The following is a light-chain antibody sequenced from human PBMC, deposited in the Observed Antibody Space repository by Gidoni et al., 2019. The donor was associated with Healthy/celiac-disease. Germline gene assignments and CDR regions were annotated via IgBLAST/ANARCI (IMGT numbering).Light chain of an antibody. CDR3: QQRSNWPLCS. Sequence: SPGERATLSCRASQSVSSYLAWYQQKPGQAPRLLIYDASNSATGIPARFSGSGSGTDFTLTIRSLEPEDFAVYYCQQRSNWPLCSFGQGTKLEIK. J-gene: IGKJ2*04. V-gene: IGKV3-11*01. CDR1: QSVSSY. CDR2: DAS.